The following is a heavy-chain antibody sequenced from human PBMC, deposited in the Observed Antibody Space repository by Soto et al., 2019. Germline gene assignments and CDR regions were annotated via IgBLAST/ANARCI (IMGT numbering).Heavy chain of an antibody. CDR2: TYYRSKWYN. V-gene: IGHV6-1*01. J-gene: IGHJ5*02. D-gene: IGHD6-19*01. CDR1: GDSVSSNSAA. Sequence: SQTLSLTCAISGDSVSSNSAAWNWIRQSPSRGLEWLGRTYYRSKWYNDYAVSVKSRITINPDTSKNQFSLQLNSVTPEDTAVYYCARDPRIAVATKGWFDPWGQGTLVTVSS. CDR3: ARDPRIAVATKGWFDP.